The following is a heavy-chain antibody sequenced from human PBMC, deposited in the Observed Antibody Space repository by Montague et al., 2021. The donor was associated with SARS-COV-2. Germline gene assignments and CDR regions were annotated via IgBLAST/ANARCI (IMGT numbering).Heavy chain of an antibody. CDR3: ARDPTGTILDN. CDR1: GYTFTGCF. V-gene: IGHV1-2*06. J-gene: IGHJ4*02. D-gene: IGHD1-1*01. CDR2: FDPDSGGT. Sequence: SGKVSFKASGYTFTGCFLHWVRQAPGQGLKWMGRFDPDSGGTNCAQEFQDRVTMTGDTSINTVYLEVGRLTSDDTAVYCCARDPTGTILDNWGQGTLVTVSS.